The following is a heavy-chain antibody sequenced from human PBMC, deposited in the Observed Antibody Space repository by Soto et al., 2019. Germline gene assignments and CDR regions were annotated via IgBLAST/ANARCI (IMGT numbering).Heavy chain of an antibody. D-gene: IGHD6-13*01. CDR3: AKRIAAAGSSGDYYYGMDV. Sequence: ASVKVSCKASGGTFSSYAISWVRQAPGQGLEWMGGIIPIFGTANYAQKFQGRVTITADESTSTAYMELSSLRSEDTAVYYCAKRIAAAGSSGDYYYGMDVWGQGTTVTVSS. CDR2: IIPIFGTA. J-gene: IGHJ6*02. V-gene: IGHV1-69*13. CDR1: GGTFSSYA.